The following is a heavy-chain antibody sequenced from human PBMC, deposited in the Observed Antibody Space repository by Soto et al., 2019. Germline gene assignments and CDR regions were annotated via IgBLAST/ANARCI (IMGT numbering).Heavy chain of an antibody. D-gene: IGHD4-17*01. V-gene: IGHV1-18*01. J-gene: IGHJ5*02. CDR2: ISAYNGNT. CDR3: ARDSAVTTVDWFDP. Sequence: GASVKVSCKASGYTFTSYGISWGRQAPGQGLEWMGWISAYNGNTNYAQKLQGRVTMTTDTSTSTAYMELRSLRSDDTAVYYCARDSAVTTVDWFDPWGQGTLVTVSS. CDR1: GYTFTSYG.